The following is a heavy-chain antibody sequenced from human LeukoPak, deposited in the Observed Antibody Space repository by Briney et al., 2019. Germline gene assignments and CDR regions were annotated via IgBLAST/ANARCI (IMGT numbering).Heavy chain of an antibody. CDR3: ARAPYSSSRMVWGGDDFDY. V-gene: IGHV4-4*07. Sequence: PSETLSLTCTVAGGSTSSYFWSWSRQPAGKGLEWIGRIYTSGSTNYNPSLKSRVTISVDKSKNQFSLKLSSVTATDTAVYYCARAPYSSSRMVWGGDDFDYWGQGTLVAVSS. D-gene: IGHD6-13*01. J-gene: IGHJ4*02. CDR2: IYTSGST. CDR1: GGSTSSYF.